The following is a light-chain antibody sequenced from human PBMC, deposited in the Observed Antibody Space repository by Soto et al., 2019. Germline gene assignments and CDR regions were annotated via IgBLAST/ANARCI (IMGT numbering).Light chain of an antibody. CDR2: GAS. Sequence: EIVLTQSPGTLSLSPGERATLSCRASQSVSSSYLAWYQQKPGQAPRLLIYGASSRATGIPDRFSGSGSGTDFTLTISRLEPEDFAVYYCQQYDSSPLTFGEGPRWRSN. CDR3: QQYDSSPLT. J-gene: IGKJ4*01. CDR1: QSVSSSY. V-gene: IGKV3-20*01.